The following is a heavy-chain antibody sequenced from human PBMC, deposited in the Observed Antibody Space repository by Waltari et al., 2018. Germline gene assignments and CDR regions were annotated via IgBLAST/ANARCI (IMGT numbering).Heavy chain of an antibody. D-gene: IGHD4-17*01. CDR1: GFRFSNYW. CDR2: MGNDETSI. CDR3: ASYPGDLDAFDI. J-gene: IGHJ3*02. Sequence: EERLLESGGGLVQPGDSLRLSCAGSGFRFSNYWMNWVRQAPGKGLVWVARMGNDETSISYADSVKGRFTISRDNSKNTLYLQMNSLRAEDTAVYYCASYPGDLDAFDIWGQGTMVTVSS. V-gene: IGHV3-74*01.